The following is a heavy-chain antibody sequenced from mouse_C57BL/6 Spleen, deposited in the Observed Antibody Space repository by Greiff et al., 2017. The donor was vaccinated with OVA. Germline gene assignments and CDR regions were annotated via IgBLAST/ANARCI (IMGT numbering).Heavy chain of an antibody. J-gene: IGHJ2*01. CDR1: GYTFTSYW. Sequence: VQLQQPGAELVMPGASVKLSCKASGYTFTSYWMHWVKQRPGQGLEWIGEIDPSDSYTDYNQKLQGKSTLTVDKSSSPAYMQLSSLTSEDSAVYYCARSGYYGSSYGDYFDYWGQGTTLTVSS. V-gene: IGHV1-69*01. CDR2: IDPSDSYT. CDR3: ARSGYYGSSYGDYFDY. D-gene: IGHD1-1*01.